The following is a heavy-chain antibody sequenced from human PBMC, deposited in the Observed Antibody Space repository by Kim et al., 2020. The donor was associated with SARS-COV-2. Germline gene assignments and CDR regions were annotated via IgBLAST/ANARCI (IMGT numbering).Heavy chain of an antibody. J-gene: IGHJ6*02. D-gene: IGHD5-12*01. CDR2: IRSKAYGGTT. V-gene: IGHV3-49*04. CDR1: GFTFGDYA. Sequence: GGSLRLSCTASGFTFGDYAMSWVRQAPGKGMEWVGFIRSKAYGGTTEYAASVKGRFTISRDDSKSIAYLQMNSLKTEDTAVYYCTRDHEVYSGYDGPYYYYYGMDVWGQGTTVTVSS. CDR3: TRDHEVYSGYDGPYYYYYGMDV.